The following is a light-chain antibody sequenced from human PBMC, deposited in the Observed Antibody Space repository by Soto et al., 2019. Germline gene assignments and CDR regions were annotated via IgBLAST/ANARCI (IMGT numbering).Light chain of an antibody. V-gene: IGKV3-20*01. J-gene: IGKJ4*01. CDR3: QQYGSSPRLT. CDR1: QSVSIS. CDR2: GAS. Sequence: EIVLTQSPGTLSLSPGERATLSCRASQSVSISLAWYQQKPGQAPRLVIYGASSRAAGIPDRFSGGRSGTDFALTISRTEPEEFAVYYCQQYGSSPRLTFGGGTKVEIK.